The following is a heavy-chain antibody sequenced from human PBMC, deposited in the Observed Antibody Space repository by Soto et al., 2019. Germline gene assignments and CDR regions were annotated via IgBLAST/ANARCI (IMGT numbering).Heavy chain of an antibody. CDR1: GGTFSSYA. V-gene: IGHV1-69*01. CDR3: ARDGKLHYYDSSGEGGMDV. J-gene: IGHJ6*02. D-gene: IGHD3-22*01. CDR2: IIPFFGTA. Sequence: QVQLVQSGAEVKKPGSSVKVSCKASGGTFSSYAISWVRQAPGQGLEWMGGIIPFFGTANYAQKFQGRVTITADESTSTAYMELSSLRSEDTAVYYCARDGKLHYYDSSGEGGMDVWGQGTTVTVSS.